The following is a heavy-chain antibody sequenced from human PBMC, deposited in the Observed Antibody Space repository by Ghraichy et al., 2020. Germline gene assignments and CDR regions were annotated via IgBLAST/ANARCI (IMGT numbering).Heavy chain of an antibody. J-gene: IGHJ4*02. D-gene: IGHD1-26*01. Sequence: GGSLRLFCAASGFTFSSYGMYWVRQAPGKGLEWVAVISYDGSNKYYADSVKGRFTISRDNSKNTLYLQMNSLRAEDTAVYYCAKDRIVGPTTPDYWGQGTLVTVSS. CDR2: ISYDGSNK. CDR3: AKDRIVGPTTPDY. CDR1: GFTFSSYG. V-gene: IGHV3-30*18.